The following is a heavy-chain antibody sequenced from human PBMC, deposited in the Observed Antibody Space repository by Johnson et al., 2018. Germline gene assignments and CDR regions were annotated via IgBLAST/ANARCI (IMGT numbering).Heavy chain of an antibody. V-gene: IGHV3-49*05. Sequence: EVQLLESGGGLVKPGLSLRLSCAASGFSFGDYAMSWFRQASEKGLEWVGFIRSKAYGGTTEYAASVMGRFSISRDDSKSIAYLQMNSLETEDTAVYYCAKDRSEYTGLDPDQWGQGTLVTVSS. D-gene: IGHD3/OR15-3a*01. CDR2: IRSKAYGGTT. J-gene: IGHJ4*02. CDR1: GFSFGDYA. CDR3: AKDRSEYTGLDPDQ.